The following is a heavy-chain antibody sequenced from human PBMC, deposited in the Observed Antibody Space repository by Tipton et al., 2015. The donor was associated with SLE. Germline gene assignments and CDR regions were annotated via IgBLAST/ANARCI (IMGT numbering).Heavy chain of an antibody. D-gene: IGHD6-13*01. CDR2: IRYDGSNK. CDR1: GFTFSSYG. Sequence: SLRLSCAASGFTFSSYGMHWVRQAPGKGLEWVAFIRYDGSNKYYADSVKGRFTISRDNSKNTLYLQMNSLRAEDTAVYYCAKVRGIAAAGNYFDYWGQGTLVTVSS. J-gene: IGHJ4*02. V-gene: IGHV3-30*02. CDR3: AKVRGIAAAGNYFDY.